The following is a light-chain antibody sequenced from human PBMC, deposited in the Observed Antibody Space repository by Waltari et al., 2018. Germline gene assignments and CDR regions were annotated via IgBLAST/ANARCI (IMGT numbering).Light chain of an antibody. CDR3: ISYTTSNTWV. CDR1: SSDVGGYNY. J-gene: IGLJ3*02. CDR2: HVS. Sequence: QSALTQPASVSGSPGQSITISCTGSSSDVGGYNYVSWYQQHPGKAPKLMTYHVSERPSGVSNRFSGSTSGNPASLTISGLQAEDEADYYCISYTTSNTWVFGGGAKLTVL. V-gene: IGLV2-14*01.